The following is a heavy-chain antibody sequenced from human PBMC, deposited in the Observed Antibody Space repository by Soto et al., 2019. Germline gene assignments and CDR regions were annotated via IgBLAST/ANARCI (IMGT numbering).Heavy chain of an antibody. CDR3: AKDLIVVVQNYYYGMDV. J-gene: IGHJ6*02. CDR2: ISYDGSNK. V-gene: IGHV3-30*18. D-gene: IGHD2-2*01. Sequence: QVQLVESGGGVVQPGRSLRLSCAASGFTFSSYGMHWVRQAPGKGLEWVAVISYDGSNKYYADSVKGRFTISRDNSKNTLYRQLTGLRAEDTAVYYCAKDLIVVVQNYYYGMDVWGQGTTVTVSS. CDR1: GFTFSSYG.